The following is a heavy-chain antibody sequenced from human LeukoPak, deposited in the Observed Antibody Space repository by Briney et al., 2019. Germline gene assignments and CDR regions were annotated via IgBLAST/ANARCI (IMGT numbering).Heavy chain of an antibody. Sequence: SETLSLTCAVYGGSFSGYYWSWIRQPPGKGLEWIGEINHSGSTNYDPSLKSRVTISVDTSKNQFSLRLSSVTAADTAVYYCARGGYCSGFSCYFDYWGQGTMVADSS. J-gene: IGHJ4*02. V-gene: IGHV4-34*01. CDR2: INHSGST. D-gene: IGHD2-15*01. CDR1: GGSFSGYY. CDR3: ARGGYCSGFSCYFDY.